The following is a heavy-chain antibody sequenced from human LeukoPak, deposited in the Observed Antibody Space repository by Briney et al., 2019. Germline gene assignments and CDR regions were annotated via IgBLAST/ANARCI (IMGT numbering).Heavy chain of an antibody. CDR2: ISYDGSNK. Sequence: GRSLRLSCAASGFTFSSYAMHWVRQAPGKGLEWVAVISYDGSNKYYADSAKGRFTISRDNSKNTLYLQMNSLRAEDTAVYYCARDPTSTYHFDYWGQGTLVTVSS. D-gene: IGHD5/OR15-5a*01. CDR3: ARDPTSTYHFDY. CDR1: GFTFSSYA. V-gene: IGHV3-30*04. J-gene: IGHJ4*02.